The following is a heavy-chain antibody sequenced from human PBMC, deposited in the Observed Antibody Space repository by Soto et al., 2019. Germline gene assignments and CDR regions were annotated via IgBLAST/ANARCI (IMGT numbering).Heavy chain of an antibody. CDR3: ARARVSTTGTRINTMDV. D-gene: IGHD4-4*01. V-gene: IGHV3-53*02. Sequence: EVQLVETGGGLIQPGGSLRLSCAASGLTVSTNYLSWVRQAPGKGLEWVSIIYSDGSTFYGGSLRGRFTISRDNSKNTLYLQMDSLRAEDTAVYYCARARVSTTGTRINTMDVWGQGTTVTVSS. J-gene: IGHJ6*02. CDR2: IYSDGST. CDR1: GLTVSTNY.